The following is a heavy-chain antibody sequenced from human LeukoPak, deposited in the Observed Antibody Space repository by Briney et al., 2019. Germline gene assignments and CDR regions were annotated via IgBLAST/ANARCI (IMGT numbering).Heavy chain of an antibody. CDR3: ARDQSGSYSFDY. Sequence: GGSLRLSCAASGFTFSIYSMNWVRQAPGKGLEWVSFITSISSTIYYADSVKGRFTISRDNAKNSLYLQMNSLRAEDTAVYYCARDQSGSYSFDYWGQGTLVTVSS. J-gene: IGHJ4*02. D-gene: IGHD1-26*01. CDR2: ITSISSTI. CDR1: GFTFSIYS. V-gene: IGHV3-48*01.